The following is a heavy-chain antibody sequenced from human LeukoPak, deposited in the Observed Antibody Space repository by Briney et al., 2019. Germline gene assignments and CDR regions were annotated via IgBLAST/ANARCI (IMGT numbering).Heavy chain of an antibody. CDR1: GFTFSSYS. Sequence: PGGSLRLSCAASGFTFSSYSMNWVRQAPGKGLEWVSSISSSSSYIYYADSVKGRFTISRDNSKNTVYLQMNSLRAEDTALYYCAGDKTSSGWYEIDYWGQGTLVTVSS. J-gene: IGHJ4*02. CDR3: AGDKTSSGWYEIDY. D-gene: IGHD6-19*01. CDR2: ISSSSSYI. V-gene: IGHV3-21*04.